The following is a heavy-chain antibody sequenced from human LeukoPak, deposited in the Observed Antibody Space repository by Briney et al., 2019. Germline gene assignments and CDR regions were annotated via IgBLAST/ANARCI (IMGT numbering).Heavy chain of an antibody. CDR3: ARRGSKGGFDY. D-gene: IGHD2-15*01. CDR1: GFTFSSYS. V-gene: IGHV3-21*01. CDR2: ISSSGSYI. Sequence: PGGSLRLSCAASGFTFSSYSMNWVRQAPGKGLEWVSSISSSGSYIYYADSVKGRFTISRDNAKNSLYLQMNSLRAEDTAVYYCARRGSKGGFDYWGQGTLVTVSS. J-gene: IGHJ4*02.